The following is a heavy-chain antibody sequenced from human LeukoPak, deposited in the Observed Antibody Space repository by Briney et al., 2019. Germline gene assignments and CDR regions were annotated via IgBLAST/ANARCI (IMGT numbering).Heavy chain of an antibody. J-gene: IGHJ5*02. Sequence: ASVKVSCKASRYTFTGYYMHWVRQAPRQGLEWMGWINPNSGGTNYAQKFQGRVTMTRDTSISTAYMELSRLRSDGTAVYYCASASPPIVVVPAAVRGFDPWGQGTLVTVSS. CDR3: ASASPPIVVVPAAVRGFDP. D-gene: IGHD2-2*01. CDR2: INPNSGGT. V-gene: IGHV1-2*02. CDR1: RYTFTGYY.